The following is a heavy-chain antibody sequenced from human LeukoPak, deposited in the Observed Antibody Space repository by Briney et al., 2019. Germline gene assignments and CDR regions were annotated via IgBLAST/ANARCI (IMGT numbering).Heavy chain of an antibody. J-gene: IGHJ3*02. CDR2: ISYDGSNK. Sequence: GRSLRLSCAASGFTFGSYAMHWVRQAPGKGLEWVAVISYDGSNKYYADSVKGRFTISRDNSKNTLYLQMNSLRAEDTAVYYCASAVGAPHAFDIWGQGTMVTVSS. D-gene: IGHD1-26*01. CDR3: ASAVGAPHAFDI. CDR1: GFTFGSYA. V-gene: IGHV3-30-3*01.